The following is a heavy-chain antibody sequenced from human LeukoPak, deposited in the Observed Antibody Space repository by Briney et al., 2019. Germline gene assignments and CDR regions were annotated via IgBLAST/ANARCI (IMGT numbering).Heavy chain of an antibody. J-gene: IGHJ6*02. Sequence: GRSLRLSCAASGFTFSSYGMHWVRQAPGKGLEGVAVISYDGSNKYYADSVKGRFTISRDNSKNTLYLQMNSLRAEDTAVYYCAKARGYSRRYPDYYYYGMDVWGQGTTVTVSS. CDR1: GFTFSSYG. V-gene: IGHV3-30*18. D-gene: IGHD1-26*01. CDR2: ISYDGSNK. CDR3: AKARGYSRRYPDYYYYGMDV.